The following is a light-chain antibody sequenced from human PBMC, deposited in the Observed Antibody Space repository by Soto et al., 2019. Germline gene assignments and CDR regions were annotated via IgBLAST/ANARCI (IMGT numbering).Light chain of an antibody. CDR1: QSVLYSSNNKNQ. CDR2: WAS. J-gene: IGKJ4*01. CDR3: QQYYSTPLT. V-gene: IGKV4-1*01. Sequence: DIVMTQSPDSLAVSLGERATINCKSSQSVLYSSNNKNQLAWYQQKPGQPPKLLVYWASTRESGVPDRFSGSGSGTDFTLTISSLQAEDVAVYYCQQYYSTPLTFGGGTKVEIK.